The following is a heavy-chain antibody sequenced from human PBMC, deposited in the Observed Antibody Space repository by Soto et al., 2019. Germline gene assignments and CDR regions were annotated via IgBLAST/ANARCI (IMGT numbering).Heavy chain of an antibody. J-gene: IGHJ4*02. CDR1: VGSISSYY. Sequence: ETLSLTCTVSVGSISSYYWSWIREPPGKGLEWIGYIYYSGSTNYNPSLKSRVTISVDTSKNQFSLKLSSVTAADTAVYYCARRGYSYGFPSTHFDYWGQGTLVTVSS. CDR3: ARRGYSYGFPSTHFDY. D-gene: IGHD5-18*01. CDR2: IYYSGST. V-gene: IGHV4-59*01.